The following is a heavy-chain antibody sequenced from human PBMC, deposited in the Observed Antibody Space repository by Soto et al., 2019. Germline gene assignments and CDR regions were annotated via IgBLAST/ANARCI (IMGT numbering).Heavy chain of an antibody. CDR2: IYHSGST. D-gene: IGHD3-22*01. CDR1: GGSISSYY. V-gene: IGHV4-59*12. Sequence: PSETLSLTCTVSGGSISSYYWIWIRQPPGKGLEWIGYIYHSGSTYYNPSLKSRVTISVDRSKNQFSLKLSSVTAADTAVYYCARTSYYASTGYYNIDVCGQGTTVP. J-gene: IGHJ6*02. CDR3: ARTSYYASTGYYNIDV.